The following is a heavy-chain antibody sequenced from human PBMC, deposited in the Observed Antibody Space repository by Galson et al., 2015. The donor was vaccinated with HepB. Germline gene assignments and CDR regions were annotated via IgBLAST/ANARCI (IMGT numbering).Heavy chain of an antibody. V-gene: IGHV3-48*03. CDR3: ARDPRDGYNRAALV. D-gene: IGHD5-24*01. CDR2: ISSSGSTI. Sequence: SLRLSCAASGFTFSSYEMNWVRQAPGKGLEWVSYISSSGSTIYYADSVKGRFTISRDNAKNSLYLQMNSLRAEDTAVYYCARDPRDGYNRAALVWGQGTLVTVSS. J-gene: IGHJ4*02. CDR1: GFTFSSYE.